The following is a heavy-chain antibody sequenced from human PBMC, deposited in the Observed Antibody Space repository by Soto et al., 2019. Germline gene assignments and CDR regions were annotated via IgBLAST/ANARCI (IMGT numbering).Heavy chain of an antibody. CDR3: ARARYYDFWSGYYPVFRYGMDV. CDR1: GYTFTSYA. J-gene: IGHJ6*02. CDR2: INAGNGNT. D-gene: IGHD3-3*01. Sequence: VASVKVSCKASGYTFTSYAMHWVRQAPGQRLEWMGWINAGNGNTKYSQKFQGRVTITRDTSASTTYMELSSLRSEDTAVYYCARARYYDFWSGYYPVFRYGMDVWGQGTTVTVSS. V-gene: IGHV1-3*01.